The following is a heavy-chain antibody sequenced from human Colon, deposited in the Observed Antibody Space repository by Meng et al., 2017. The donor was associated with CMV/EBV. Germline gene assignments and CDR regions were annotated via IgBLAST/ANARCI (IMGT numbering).Heavy chain of an antibody. CDR3: ARAPDIGGRPPGPFQY. CDR1: VASFSGFY. V-gene: IGHV4-34*01. D-gene: IGHD5-12*01. J-gene: IGHJ4*02. Sequence: VQLVQRGAGLWQLSEPSSSAVAVYVASFSGFYWSWFRQPPGKGLEWIGEINHSGSTNYNPSLKSRVTISVDTSKNQFSLKLSSVTAADTAVYYCARAPDIGGRPPGPFQYWSQGALVTVSS. CDR2: INHSGST.